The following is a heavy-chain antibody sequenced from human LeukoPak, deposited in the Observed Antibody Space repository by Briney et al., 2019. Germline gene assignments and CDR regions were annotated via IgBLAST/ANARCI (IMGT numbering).Heavy chain of an antibody. J-gene: IGHJ4*02. CDR3: AKVSVPHVVITAGGFDY. Sequence: PGGSLRLSCAASGFTFSNYVMHWVGQAPGRGREGVAFIHYDCNHNDYRHSVNGLFTISRDNSKNTLFLQMNSLRPEDTAMYYCAKVSVPHVVITAGGFDYWGQGTLVTVSS. D-gene: IGHD3-22*01. CDR2: IHYDCNHN. CDR1: GFTFSNYV. V-gene: IGHV3-30*02.